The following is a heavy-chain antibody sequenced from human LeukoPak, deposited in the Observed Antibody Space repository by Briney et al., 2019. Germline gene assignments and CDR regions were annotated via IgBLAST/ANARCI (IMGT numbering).Heavy chain of an antibody. D-gene: IGHD2-2*01. Sequence: GGSLRLSCAASGFTFSSYSMNWVRQAPEKGLVWVSRIESDGGRTDYADSLKGRFTISKDNAKNTLYLEMNSLRAEDTAVYYCARVGHCSSTACFIDYWGQGTLVTISS. CDR1: GFTFSSYS. CDR2: IESDGGRT. V-gene: IGHV3-74*01. J-gene: IGHJ4*02. CDR3: ARVGHCSSTACFIDY.